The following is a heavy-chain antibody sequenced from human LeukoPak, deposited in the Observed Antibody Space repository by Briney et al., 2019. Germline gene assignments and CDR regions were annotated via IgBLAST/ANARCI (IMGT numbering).Heavy chain of an antibody. CDR2: IYHSGST. J-gene: IGHJ4*02. CDR3: ARVRQWLGLYYFDY. D-gene: IGHD6-19*01. Sequence: PSETLSLTCTVSGYSISSGYYWGWIRQPPGKGLEWIGSIYHSGSTYYNPSLKSRVTISVDTSKNQFSLKLSSVTAADTAVYYCARVRQWLGLYYFDYWGQGTLVTVSS. CDR1: GYSISSGYY. V-gene: IGHV4-38-2*02.